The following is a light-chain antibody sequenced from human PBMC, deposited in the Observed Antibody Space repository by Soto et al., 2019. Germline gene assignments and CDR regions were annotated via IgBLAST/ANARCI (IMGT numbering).Light chain of an antibody. CDR2: EVT. V-gene: IGLV2-14*01. CDR1: SSDLGAYDY. J-gene: IGLJ1*01. Sequence: QSALTQPASVSGSPGQSITISFTGTSSDLGAYDYVSWYQQHPGEAPTLLIYEVTNRPSGVSNRFSASKSGNTASLTISGLQAEDEAEYFCSSYTTSYFYVFGTGTKVTVL. CDR3: SSYTTSYFYV.